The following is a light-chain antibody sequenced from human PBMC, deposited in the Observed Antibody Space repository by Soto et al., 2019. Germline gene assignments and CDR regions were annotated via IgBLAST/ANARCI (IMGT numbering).Light chain of an antibody. Sequence: IQLTQSPSSLSASVGDRVTITCRASQGISSYLAWYQQKPGKAPNLMIYAASTLQSGVPSRFSGSGSGTDFTLTINSLQTEDFATYSCQQLNSYPRTFGQGTKVEIK. J-gene: IGKJ1*01. CDR3: QQLNSYPRT. CDR1: QGISSY. V-gene: IGKV1-9*01. CDR2: AAS.